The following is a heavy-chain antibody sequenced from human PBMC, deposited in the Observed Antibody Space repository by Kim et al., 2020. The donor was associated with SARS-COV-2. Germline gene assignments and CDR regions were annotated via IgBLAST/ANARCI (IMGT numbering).Heavy chain of an antibody. D-gene: IGHD2-8*01. J-gene: IGHJ4*02. V-gene: IGHV7-4-1*02. CDR2: IDTKTGTP. CDR3: ARDIHTYLSPGVY. Sequence: ASVKVSCKASGYSLTTYSLNWIRQAPGQGPEWMGWIDTKTGTPTYVRGFRGRFVISLDTSVSTTYLQINTLKTEDTAIYYCARDIHTYLSPGVYWGQGTLVAVSS. CDR1: GYSLTTYS.